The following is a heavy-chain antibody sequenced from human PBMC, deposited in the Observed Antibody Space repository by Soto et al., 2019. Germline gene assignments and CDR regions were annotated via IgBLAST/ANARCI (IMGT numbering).Heavy chain of an antibody. Sequence: QVQLQESGPGLVKPSQTLSLTCTVSGGSISSGGYYWSWIRQHPGKGLEWIGYIYYSGSTYYNPSLKSRVTISADTSKNQFSLKLSSVTAADTAVYHCATSGYSYGPKPLLYWGLGTPVTLSS. V-gene: IGHV4-31*03. CDR1: GGSISSGGYY. CDR3: ATSGYSYGPKPLLY. J-gene: IGHJ4*01. D-gene: IGHD5-18*01. CDR2: IYYSGST.